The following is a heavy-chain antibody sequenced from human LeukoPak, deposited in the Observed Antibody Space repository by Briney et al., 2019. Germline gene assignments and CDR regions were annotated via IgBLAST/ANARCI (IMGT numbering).Heavy chain of an antibody. V-gene: IGHV1-46*01. J-gene: IGHJ6*03. CDR1: GYTFTSYY. CDR3: ARGPYGYYYMDV. CDR2: INPSGGST. Sequence: GASVTVSCKASGYTFTSYYMHWVRQAPGQGLEWMGIINPSGGSTSYAQKFQGRVTMTRDMSTSTVYMELSSLRSEDTAVYYCARGPYGYYYMDVWGKGTTVTVSS. D-gene: IGHD4-17*01.